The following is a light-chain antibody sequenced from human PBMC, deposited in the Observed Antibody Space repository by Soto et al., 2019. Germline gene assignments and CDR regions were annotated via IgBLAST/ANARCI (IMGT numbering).Light chain of an antibody. CDR1: QIVFFTSTNKNF. CDR2: WAS. J-gene: IGKJ4*01. V-gene: IGKV4-1*01. Sequence: DTVMTQSPDSLAVSLGERATINCKSSQIVFFTSTNKNFLTLYQQKPGQPPKLLIYWASTREPGVPDRFSGSGSGTDFTLTISSLQAEDVAVYYCQQYYSIPLTFGGGTKVDIK. CDR3: QQYYSIPLT.